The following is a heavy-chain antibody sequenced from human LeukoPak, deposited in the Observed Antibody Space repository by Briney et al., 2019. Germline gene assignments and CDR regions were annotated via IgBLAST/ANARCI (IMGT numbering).Heavy chain of an antibody. V-gene: IGHV1-69*04. CDR1: GGTFSSYA. CDR3: ARGSLAGITKFDY. Sequence: GASVKVSCKASGGTFSSYAISWVRQAPGQGLEWMGRIIPILGIANYAQKFQGRVTITADKSTSTAYMELSSLRSEDTAVYYCARGSLAGITKFDYWGQGTLVTVSS. J-gene: IGHJ4*02. CDR2: IIPILGIA. D-gene: IGHD1-14*01.